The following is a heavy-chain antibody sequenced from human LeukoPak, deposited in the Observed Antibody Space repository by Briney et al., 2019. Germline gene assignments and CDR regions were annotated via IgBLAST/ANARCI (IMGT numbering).Heavy chain of an antibody. D-gene: IGHD3-10*01. J-gene: IGHJ4*01. CDR2: FDPKEGER. Sequence: GASVKVSCKVSGDTLTELSMHWVRQAPGKGLEWMGGFDPKEGERVYAQNFQGRFTMTEDTSSGTAYMELNSLRSEDTAVYYCTTREIVVEPAQTSMVRGVLWRSDFWGHGTLVTASS. CDR1: GDTLTELS. CDR3: TTREIVVEPAQTSMVRGVLWRSDF. V-gene: IGHV1-24*01.